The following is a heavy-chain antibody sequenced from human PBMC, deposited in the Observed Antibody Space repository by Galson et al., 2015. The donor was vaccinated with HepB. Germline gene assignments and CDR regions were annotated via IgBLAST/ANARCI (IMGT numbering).Heavy chain of an antibody. CDR2: ISAYNGNT. J-gene: IGHJ4*02. D-gene: IGHD1-26*01. V-gene: IGHV1-18*01. CDR1: GYTFTSYG. CDR3: ARVVGRSRYSGSYMPRGRLGELDY. Sequence: SVKVSCKASGYTFTSYGISWVRQAPGQGLEWMGWISAYNGNTNYAQKLQGRVTMTTDTSTSTAYMELRSLRSDDTAVYYCARVVGRSRYSGSYMPRGRLGELDYWGQGTLVTVSS.